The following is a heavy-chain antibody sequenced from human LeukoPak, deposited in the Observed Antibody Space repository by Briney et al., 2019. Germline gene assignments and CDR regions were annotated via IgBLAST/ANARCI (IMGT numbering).Heavy chain of an antibody. CDR1: GFTFSSYS. V-gene: IGHV3-21*01. CDR3: AREVTHYDFWSGYR. CDR2: ISSSSSYI. D-gene: IGHD3-3*01. J-gene: IGHJ4*02. Sequence: GGSLRLSCAASGFTFSSYSMNWVRQAPGKGLEWVSSISSSSSYIYYADSVKGRFTISRDNAKNSLHLQMNSLRAEDTAVYYCAREVTHYDFWSGYRWGQGTLVTVSS.